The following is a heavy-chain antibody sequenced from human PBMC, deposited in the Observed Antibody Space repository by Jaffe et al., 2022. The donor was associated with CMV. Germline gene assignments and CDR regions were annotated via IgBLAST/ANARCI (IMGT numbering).Heavy chain of an antibody. Sequence: QVQLVQSGAEVKKPGASVKVSCKASGYTFTGYYMHWVRQAPGHGLEWMGWINPNSGGTHYAQKFQGRVTMTRDTSISTAYMELSSLRSDDTAVYYCVKGARRDGHIFDAFDIWGQGTMVTVS. CDR1: GYTFTGYY. CDR2: INPNSGGT. D-gene: IGHD3-3*02. J-gene: IGHJ3*02. V-gene: IGHV1-2*02. CDR3: VKGARRDGHIFDAFDI.